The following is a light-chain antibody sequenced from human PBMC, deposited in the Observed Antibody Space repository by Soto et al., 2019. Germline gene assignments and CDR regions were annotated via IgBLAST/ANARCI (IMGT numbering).Light chain of an antibody. Sequence: QSVLTQPASVSGSPGQSITISCTGTSSDVGRYNIVSWYQQHPGKAPKLMIYEGSKRPSGVSDRFSGSKSGNTASLTISGLQAEDEADYYCCSYAGSRPYLFGNGTKGT. CDR1: SSDVGRYNI. CDR3: CSYAGSRPYL. V-gene: IGLV2-23*01. J-gene: IGLJ1*01. CDR2: EGS.